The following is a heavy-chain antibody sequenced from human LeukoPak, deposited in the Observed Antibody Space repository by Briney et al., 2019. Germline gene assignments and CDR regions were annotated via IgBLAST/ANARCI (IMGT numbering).Heavy chain of an antibody. Sequence: GGSLRLSCAASGFTFSSYCMDWVRQTPGKGLEWVAFIRYDGSNKYYADSVKGRFTISRDNSKNTLYLQMNSLRAEDTAVYYCAKVGLRYFDWLLSLDYWGQGTLVTVSS. V-gene: IGHV3-30*02. J-gene: IGHJ4*02. CDR3: AKVGLRYFDWLLSLDY. D-gene: IGHD3-9*01. CDR1: GFTFSSYC. CDR2: IRYDGSNK.